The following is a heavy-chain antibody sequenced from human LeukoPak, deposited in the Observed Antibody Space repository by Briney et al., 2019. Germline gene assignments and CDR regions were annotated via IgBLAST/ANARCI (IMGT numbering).Heavy chain of an antibody. Sequence: PSETLSLTCTVSGGSISSSSYYWGWIRQPPGKGLEWIGSIYYSGSTYYNPSLKSRVTISVDTSKNQFSLKLSSVTAADTAVYYCAREEGAAVGYWGQGTLVTVSS. V-gene: IGHV4-39*07. CDR3: AREEGAAVGY. CDR2: IYYSGST. J-gene: IGHJ4*02. CDR1: GGSISSSSYY. D-gene: IGHD6-13*01.